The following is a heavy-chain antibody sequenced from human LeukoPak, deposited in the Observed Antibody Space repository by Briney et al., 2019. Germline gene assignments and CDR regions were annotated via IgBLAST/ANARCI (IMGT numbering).Heavy chain of an antibody. CDR1: GYTFTIFG. V-gene: IGHV1-18*01. Sequence: ASVTVSFTASGYTFTIFGISWVRQAPGQGLEWMGWISGNNDNPNYVQKFQGRFTVTTDSSTSTAYMELRNLRFDDTAVYYCARDGTSTDDYWGQGTLVTVSS. CDR3: ARDGTSTDDY. CDR2: ISGNNDNP. J-gene: IGHJ4*02. D-gene: IGHD2-2*01.